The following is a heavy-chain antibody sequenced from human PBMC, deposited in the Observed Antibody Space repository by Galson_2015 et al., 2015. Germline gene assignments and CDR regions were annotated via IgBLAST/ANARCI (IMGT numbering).Heavy chain of an antibody. D-gene: IGHD3-10*01. V-gene: IGHV3-64*01. J-gene: IGHJ4*02. CDR3: ARESITMVRGAIISRYFDY. Sequence: SLRLSCAASGFTFSSYAMNWVRQAPGKGLEYVSGISGNGGSTYYANSVEGRFTISRDNSKNTLYLQMGSLRAEDMAVYYCARESITMVRGAIISRYFDYWGQGTLVTVSS. CDR2: ISGNGGST. CDR1: GFTFSSYA.